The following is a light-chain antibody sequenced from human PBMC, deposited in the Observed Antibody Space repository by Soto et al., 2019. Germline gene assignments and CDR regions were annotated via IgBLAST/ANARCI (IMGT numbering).Light chain of an antibody. V-gene: IGKV4-1*01. Sequence: DIVLTQSPNSLAVSLGERATINCKSSQSVLYSSNNKNYLAWYQQKPGQPPKLLIYWASTRESGVPDRFSGSGSETDFTLTISSLQAEDVAAYYCQQYYVTPYTFGQGTKLEIK. CDR3: QQYYVTPYT. CDR2: WAS. J-gene: IGKJ2*01. CDR1: QSVLYSSNNKNY.